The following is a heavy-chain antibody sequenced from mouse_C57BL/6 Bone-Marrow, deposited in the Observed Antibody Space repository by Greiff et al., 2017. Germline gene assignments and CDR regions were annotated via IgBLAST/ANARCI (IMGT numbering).Heavy chain of an antibody. Sequence: VQLQQSGAELVRPGASVTLSCKASGYTFTDYEMHWVKPTPVHGLEWIGAIDPETGGTAYNQKFKGKAILTADKSSSTAYMELRSLTSEDSAVYYCTRGSSTIVTQFYAMDYWGQGTSVTVSS. D-gene: IGHD2-5*01. CDR1: GYTFTDYE. CDR3: TRGSSTIVTQFYAMDY. V-gene: IGHV1-15*01. CDR2: IDPETGGT. J-gene: IGHJ4*01.